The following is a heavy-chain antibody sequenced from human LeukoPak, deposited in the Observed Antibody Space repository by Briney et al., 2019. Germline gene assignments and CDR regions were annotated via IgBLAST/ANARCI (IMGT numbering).Heavy chain of an antibody. CDR3: ATQTITLVVVISPFDY. J-gene: IGHJ4*02. D-gene: IGHD3-22*01. CDR2: IQDDGAKT. V-gene: IGHV3-30*02. CDR1: GFTFNTYP. Sequence: GESLRLSCAASGFTFNTYPMHWVRQAPGKGLEWVALIQDDGAKTNYADSVRGGFTISRDNSRSTVYLQMNSLKPDDTAVYYCATQTITLVVVISPFDYWGQGALVTVSS.